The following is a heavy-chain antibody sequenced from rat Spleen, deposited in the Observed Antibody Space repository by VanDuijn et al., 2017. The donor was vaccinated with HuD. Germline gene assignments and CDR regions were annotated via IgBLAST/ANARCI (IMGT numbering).Heavy chain of an antibody. J-gene: IGHJ3*01. CDR1: GLSFSNYD. CDR3: ARGGYNYGWFAY. V-gene: IGHV5-25*01. Sequence: EVQLVESGGSLVQPGRSMKLSCAASGLSFSNYDMAWVRQAPTKGLEWVASISYDGRTTYYRDSVKGRFTISRDNAKSTLYLQMDSLRSEDTATYYCARGGYNYGWFAYWGQGTLVTVSS. CDR2: ISYDGRTT. D-gene: IGHD1-9*01.